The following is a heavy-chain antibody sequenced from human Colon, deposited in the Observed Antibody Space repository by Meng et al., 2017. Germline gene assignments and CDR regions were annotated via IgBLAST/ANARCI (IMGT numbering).Heavy chain of an antibody. D-gene: IGHD6-13*01. CDR1: GFTFSGHG. Sequence: QVQLVESGGGVVQPGRSLRLSCATSGFTFSGHGMHWVRQAPGKGLEWVSLIDPDGGATAYADSVKGRFAISRDNSKNTVFLQISSLRAEDMAVYFCATFQYSMEDDWGQGTLVTVSS. CDR2: IDPDGGAT. J-gene: IGHJ4*02. V-gene: IGHV3-NL1*01. CDR3: ATFQYSMEDD.